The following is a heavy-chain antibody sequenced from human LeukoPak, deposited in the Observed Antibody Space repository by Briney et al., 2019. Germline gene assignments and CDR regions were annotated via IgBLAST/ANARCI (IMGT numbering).Heavy chain of an antibody. CDR2: ISGSSSYT. V-gene: IGHV3-21*04. CDR1: GFTFSSHA. CDR3: ARWKYSSGWAFDY. J-gene: IGHJ4*02. D-gene: IGHD6-19*01. Sequence: KTGGSLRLSCAASGFTFSSHAMSWVRQAPGKWLEWVSFISGSSSYTKYTDSVKGRFTISRDNAKNSLYLQMNSLRAEDTAVYYCARWKYSSGWAFDYWGQGTLVTVSS.